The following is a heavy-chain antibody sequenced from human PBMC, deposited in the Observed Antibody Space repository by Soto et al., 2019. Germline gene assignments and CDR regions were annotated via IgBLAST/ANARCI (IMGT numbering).Heavy chain of an antibody. D-gene: IGHD6-13*01. CDR3: ARVTVAAAGDIASWFDP. Sequence: PGESLKISCKGSGYSFTTYWIGWVRQMPGKGLEWMGIIYPGDSDTRYSASFEGQVTISADKSISTAYLQWSSLKASDTAMYYCARVTVAAAGDIASWFDPWGQGTLVTVSS. CDR2: IYPGDSDT. CDR1: GYSFTTYW. V-gene: IGHV5-51*01. J-gene: IGHJ5*02.